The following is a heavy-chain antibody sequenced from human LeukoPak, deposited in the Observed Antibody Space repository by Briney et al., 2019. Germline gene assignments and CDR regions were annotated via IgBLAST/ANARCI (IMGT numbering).Heavy chain of an antibody. Sequence: SSETLSLTCAVYGGSFSGYYWSWIRQPPGKGLEWIGEINHSGSTNYNPSLKSRVTISVDTSKNQFSLKLSSVTAADTAVYYCARGLWVACSGGSCYSGWFDPWGQGTLVTVPS. CDR2: INHSGST. V-gene: IGHV4-34*01. D-gene: IGHD2-15*01. CDR1: GGSFSGYY. J-gene: IGHJ5*02. CDR3: ARGLWVACSGGSCYSGWFDP.